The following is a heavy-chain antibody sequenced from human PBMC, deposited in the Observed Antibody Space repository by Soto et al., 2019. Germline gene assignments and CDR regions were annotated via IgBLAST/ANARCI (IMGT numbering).Heavy chain of an antibody. V-gene: IGHV1-18*01. J-gene: IGHJ4*02. D-gene: IGHD3-22*01. CDR1: GYTFTSYG. Sequence: GASVKVSCKASGYTFTSYGISWVRPAPLQGLEWMVWLSAYNGNTNYAQKLQGRVTMTTDTSTSTAYMELRSLRSDDTAVYYCAREEDYYDNSGDDDYWGQGTRVTASS. CDR3: AREEDYYDNSGDDDY. CDR2: LSAYNGNT.